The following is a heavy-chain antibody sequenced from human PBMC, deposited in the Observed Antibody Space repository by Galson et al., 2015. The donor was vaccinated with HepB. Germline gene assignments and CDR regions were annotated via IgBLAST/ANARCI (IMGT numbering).Heavy chain of an antibody. CDR2: IKQDGSEK. J-gene: IGHJ4*02. V-gene: IGHV3-7*01. Sequence: SLRLSCAASGFTFSSYWMSWVRQAPGKGLEWVANIKQDGSEKYYVDSVKGRFTISRGNAKNSLYLQMNSLRAEDTAVYYCARAPYSGSYFDYWGQGTLVTVSS. D-gene: IGHD1-26*01. CDR3: ARAPYSGSYFDY. CDR1: GFTFSSYW.